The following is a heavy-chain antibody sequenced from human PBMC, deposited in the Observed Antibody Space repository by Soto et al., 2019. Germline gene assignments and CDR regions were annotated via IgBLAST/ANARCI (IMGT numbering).Heavy chain of an antibody. J-gene: IGHJ4*02. CDR3: ARSEATGLDY. CDR1: GGSMSSSNW. CDR2: AHHSGRT. Sequence: QVQLQESGPGLVKPSGTLSLTCTVSGGSMSSSNWWNWVRQSPGKGLEWIGEAHHSGRTNYNPSLKSRVTISGDKSKNHFSLKFSSVTAADTAVYYCARSEATGLDYWGQGTLVTVSS. V-gene: IGHV4-4*02. D-gene: IGHD1-26*01.